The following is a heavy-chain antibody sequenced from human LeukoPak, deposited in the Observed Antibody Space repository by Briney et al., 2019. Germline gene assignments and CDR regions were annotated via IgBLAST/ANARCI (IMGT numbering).Heavy chain of an antibody. Sequence: GESLKISCKGSGYSFTSYWIGWVRQMPGKGLEWMGIIYPGDSDTRYSPSFQGQVTISADKSISTAYLQWSSLKASDTAMYYCASLDPFKEVVIDPRPWRLEWGQGTLVTVSS. J-gene: IGHJ4*02. D-gene: IGHD2-21*01. V-gene: IGHV5-51*01. CDR2: IYPGDSDT. CDR3: ASLDPFKEVVIDPRPWRLE. CDR1: GYSFTSYW.